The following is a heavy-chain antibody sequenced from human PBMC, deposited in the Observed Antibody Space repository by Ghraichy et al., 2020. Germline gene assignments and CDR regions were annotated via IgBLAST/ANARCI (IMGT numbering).Heavy chain of an antibody. J-gene: IGHJ3*02. CDR2: MKEDDTKE. CDR1: GFTFTTTT. CDR3: ARGGRKYFDI. Sequence: GESLNISCVGSGFTFTTTTMSWVRQAPGKGLEWVARMKEDDTKEYYVDSVRGRFTISRDNAKNSLYLQMNSLRDEDTAVYYCARGGRKYFDIWGQGTMVTVSS. V-gene: IGHV3-7*01. D-gene: IGHD2-15*01.